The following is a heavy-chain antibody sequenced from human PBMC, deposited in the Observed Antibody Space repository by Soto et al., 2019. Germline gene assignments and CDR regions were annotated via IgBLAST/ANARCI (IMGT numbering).Heavy chain of an antibody. CDR2: FDPEDGET. CDR3: ATSPPTSGGSYLPIRFYFDY. CDR1: GYTLTELS. J-gene: IGHJ4*02. D-gene: IGHD1-26*01. V-gene: IGHV1-24*01. Sequence: ASVKVSCKVSGYTLTELSMHWVRQAPGKGLEWMGGFDPEDGETIYAQKFQGRVTMTEDTSTDTAYMELSSLRSEDTAVYYCATSPPTSGGSYLPIRFYFDYWGQGTLVTVSS.